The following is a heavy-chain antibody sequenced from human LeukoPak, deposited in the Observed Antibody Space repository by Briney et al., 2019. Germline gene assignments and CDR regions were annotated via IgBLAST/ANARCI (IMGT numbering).Heavy chain of an antibody. Sequence: GGSLRLSCAASGFTFSTYWMFWVRQAPGKGLEWVANINQHGTDKYYVDSVRGRFAISRDNAKNSLYLQMNSLRAEDTAVYYCAANGGPFDFWGQGTLVTVSS. J-gene: IGHJ4*02. CDR3: AANGGPFDF. CDR1: GFTFSTYW. CDR2: INQHGTDK. V-gene: IGHV3-7*05. D-gene: IGHD4-23*01.